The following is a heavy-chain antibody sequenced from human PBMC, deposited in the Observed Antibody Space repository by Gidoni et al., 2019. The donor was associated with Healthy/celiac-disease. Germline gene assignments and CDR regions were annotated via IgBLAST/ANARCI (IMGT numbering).Heavy chain of an antibody. J-gene: IGHJ5*02. CDR1: GFSLSTSGVG. V-gene: IGHV2-5*01. D-gene: IGHD2-2*01. CDR2: IYWNDDK. Sequence: QITLKESGPTLVKPTQTLTLTCTFSGFSLSTSGVGVGWIRQPPGKALEWIALIYWNDDKRYSPSLKSRLTITKDTSKNQVVLTMTNMDPVDTATYYCAHRPQNMRFDPWGQGTLVTVSS. CDR3: AHRPQNMRFDP.